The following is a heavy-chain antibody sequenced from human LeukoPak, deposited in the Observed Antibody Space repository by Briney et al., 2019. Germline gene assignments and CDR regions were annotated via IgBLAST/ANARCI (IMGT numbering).Heavy chain of an antibody. V-gene: IGHV1-69*13. CDR1: GGTFSSYA. Sequence: SVKVSCKASGGTFSSYAISWVGQAPGQGLEWMGGIIPIFGTANYAQKFQGRVTITADESTSTAYMELSSLRSEDTAVYYCARVYLPDYSSNWFDPWGQGTLVTVSS. CDR3: ARVYLPDYSSNWFDP. D-gene: IGHD4-11*01. J-gene: IGHJ5*02. CDR2: IIPIFGTA.